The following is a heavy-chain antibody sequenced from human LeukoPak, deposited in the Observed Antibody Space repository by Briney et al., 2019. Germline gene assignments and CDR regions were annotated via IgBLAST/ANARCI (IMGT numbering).Heavy chain of an antibody. CDR3: AREACSGNDCTSFDY. J-gene: IGHJ4*02. CDR2: INHSEST. Sequence: SETLSLTCAVYGGSFSGYYWSWLRQPPGKGLEWIAEINHSESTNYNPSPESRVTISVDTSKNQFSLKLNSVTAADTAVYYCAREACSGNDCTSFDYWGRGTLVTVSS. CDR1: GGSFSGYY. V-gene: IGHV4-34*01. D-gene: IGHD2-15*01.